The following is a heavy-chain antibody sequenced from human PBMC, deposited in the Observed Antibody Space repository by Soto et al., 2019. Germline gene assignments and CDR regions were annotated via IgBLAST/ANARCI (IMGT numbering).Heavy chain of an antibody. D-gene: IGHD3-3*01. CDR1: GGSISSYY. Sequence: SETLSLTCTVSGGSISSYYWSWIRQPPGKGLEWIGYIYYSGSTNYNPSLKSRVPISVDTSKNHFSLKLSSVTAADTAVYYCARGYDFWSGYYPIYYYYYMDVWGKGTTVTVSS. J-gene: IGHJ6*03. CDR2: IYYSGST. V-gene: IGHV4-59*01. CDR3: ARGYDFWSGYYPIYYYYYMDV.